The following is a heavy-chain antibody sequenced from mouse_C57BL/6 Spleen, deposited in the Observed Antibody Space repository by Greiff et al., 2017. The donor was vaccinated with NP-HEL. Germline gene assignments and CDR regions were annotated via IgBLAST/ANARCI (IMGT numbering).Heavy chain of an antibody. D-gene: IGHD2-3*01. CDR1: GYTFTSYW. CDR3: ARLDGYLFDY. Sequence: QVQLKESGAELVKPGASVKLSCKASGYTFTSYWMHWVKQRPGQGLEWIGMIHPNSGSTNYNEKFKSKATLTVDKSSSTAYMQLSSLTSEDSAVYYCARLDGYLFDYWGQGTTLTVSS. V-gene: IGHV1-64*01. CDR2: IHPNSGST. J-gene: IGHJ2*01.